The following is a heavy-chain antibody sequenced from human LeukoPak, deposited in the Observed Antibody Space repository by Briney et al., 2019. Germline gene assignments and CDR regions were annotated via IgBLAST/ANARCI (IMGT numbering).Heavy chain of an antibody. J-gene: IGHJ3*01. CDR2: IYGDGST. V-gene: IGHV4-59*01. CDR1: GGSITSYY. CDR3: ARDKDSGTYHAKIRYDV. Sequence: SETLSLTCTVSGGSITSYYWTWIRQPPGKGLEWIGFIYGDGSTKYNPSLKSRVTMAVDTSKNQFALKLSSATAADSAVYYCARDKDSGTYHAKIRYDVWGQGTVVTVSS. D-gene: IGHD1-26*01.